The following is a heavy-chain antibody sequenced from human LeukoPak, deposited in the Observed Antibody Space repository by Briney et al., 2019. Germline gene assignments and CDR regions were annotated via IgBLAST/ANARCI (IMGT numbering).Heavy chain of an antibody. CDR1: GFTFSTYW. V-gene: IGHV3-7*01. J-gene: IGHJ4*02. CDR3: ARDFDC. Sequence: GGSLRLSCAASGFTFSTYWMSWVRQAPGKGLEWVANIKVDGSEEYYVDSVKGRFTISRDNAKSSLFLQMNSLRAEDTAVYYCARDFDCWGQGTLVTVSS. CDR2: IKVDGSEE.